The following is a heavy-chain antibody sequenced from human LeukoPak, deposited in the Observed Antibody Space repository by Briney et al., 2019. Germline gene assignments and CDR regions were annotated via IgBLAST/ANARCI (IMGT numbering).Heavy chain of an antibody. J-gene: IGHJ4*02. V-gene: IGHV3-9*01. CDR3: ARDDHNVLTDNFDY. D-gene: IGHD3-9*01. CDR2: INWDNRGI. CDR1: GFTFDDYA. Sequence: PGGSLRLSCAASGFTFDDYAMHWVRQVPGRGLEWVTGINWDNRGIVYAESVRGRFTVSRDNAKNTLYLQMDSLRPEDTALYYCARDDHNVLTDNFDYWGQGTLVTVSS.